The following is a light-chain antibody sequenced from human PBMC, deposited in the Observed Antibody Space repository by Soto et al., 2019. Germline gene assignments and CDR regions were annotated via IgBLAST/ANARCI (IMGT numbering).Light chain of an antibody. CDR3: QQYNSYAWT. Sequence: DIQMTQSPSTLSASVGDRVTITCRASQSISSWLAWYQQKPVKAPNLLIYKASSLESGVPSRFSGSGSGTEITLTISSLQTDDFASYYCQQYNSYAWTFGLGTKVEIK. V-gene: IGKV1-5*03. CDR1: QSISSW. CDR2: KAS. J-gene: IGKJ1*01.